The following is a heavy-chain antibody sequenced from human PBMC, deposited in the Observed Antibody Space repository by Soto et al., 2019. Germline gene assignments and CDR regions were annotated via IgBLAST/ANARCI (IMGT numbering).Heavy chain of an antibody. V-gene: IGHV3-7*01. Sequence: GGSLRLSCAASGFTLSSYCMSWVRQAPGKGLEWVANIKQDGSEKYYVDSVKGRFTISRDNAKNSLYLQMNSLRAEDTAVYYCARYTWDIVATRADYYYYMDVWGKGTTVTVSS. CDR3: ARYTWDIVATRADYYYYMDV. J-gene: IGHJ6*03. CDR1: GFTLSSYC. D-gene: IGHD5-12*01. CDR2: IKQDGSEK.